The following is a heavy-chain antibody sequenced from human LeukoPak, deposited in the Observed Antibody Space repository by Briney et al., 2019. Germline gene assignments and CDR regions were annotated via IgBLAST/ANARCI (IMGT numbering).Heavy chain of an antibody. V-gene: IGHV3-21*01. D-gene: IGHD3-22*01. CDR2: ISSSSSYI. J-gene: IGHJ4*02. CDR3: ARDSYDSSGYFDY. CDR1: RFTFSSYA. Sequence: GGSLRLSCAASRFTFSSYAMHWVRQAPVKGLEWVSSISSSSSYIYYADSVKGRFTISRDNAKNSLYLQMNSLRAEDTAVYYCARDSYDSSGYFDYWGQGTLVTVSS.